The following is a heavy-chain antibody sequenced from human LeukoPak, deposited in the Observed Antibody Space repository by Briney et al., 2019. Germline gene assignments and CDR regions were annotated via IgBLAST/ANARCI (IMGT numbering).Heavy chain of an antibody. D-gene: IGHD3-22*01. CDR3: ARDPQYYYDSSGYYYDYFYYYYYYMDV. V-gene: IGHV3-21*01. Sequence: PGGSLRLSCAASGFTFSSYSMNWVRQAPGKGLEWVSSISSSSSYIYYANSVKGRFTISRDNAKNSLYLQMNSLRAEDTAVYYCARDPQYYYDSSGYYYDYFYYYYYYMDVWGKGTTVTVSS. CDR1: GFTFSSYS. CDR2: ISSSSSYI. J-gene: IGHJ6*03.